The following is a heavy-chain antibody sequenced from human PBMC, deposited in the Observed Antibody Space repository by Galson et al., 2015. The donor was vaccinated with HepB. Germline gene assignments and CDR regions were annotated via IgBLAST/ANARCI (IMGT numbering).Heavy chain of an antibody. CDR2: ISSTGNMI. J-gene: IGHJ5*02. CDR3: ARASLGWFDP. V-gene: IGHV3-11*01. CDR1: GFSFSDFY. Sequence: SLRLSCAASGFSFSDFYMSWFRQAPGKGLEWVSYISSTGNMISYADSVKGRFTISRDNAKNSLYLQVNRLRAEDTAVYYCARASLGWFDPWGQGTLLTVSS.